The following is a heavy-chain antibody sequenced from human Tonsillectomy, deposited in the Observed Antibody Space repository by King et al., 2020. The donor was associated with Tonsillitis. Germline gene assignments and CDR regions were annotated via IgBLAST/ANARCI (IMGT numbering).Heavy chain of an antibody. D-gene: IGHD3-22*01. J-gene: IGHJ4*02. Sequence: VQLVESGGVVVQPGGSLRLSCAASGFTFDDYTMHWVRQAPGKGLEWVSLISWDGGRTYYADSVKGRFTISRDNSKNSLYLQMHRLRTVDTALYYCARGYYYDSRDSRFDYWGQGTLLTVSS. CDR3: ARGYYYDSRDSRFDY. CDR1: GFTFDDYT. CDR2: ISWDGGRT. V-gene: IGHV3-43*01.